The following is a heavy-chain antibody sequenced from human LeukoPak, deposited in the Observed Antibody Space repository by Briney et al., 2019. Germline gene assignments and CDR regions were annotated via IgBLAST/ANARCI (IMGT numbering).Heavy chain of an antibody. V-gene: IGHV4-39*06. D-gene: IGHD3-16*01. CDR1: DGSINTPNYY. J-gene: IGHJ4*02. CDR2: IFYRGST. CDR3: ARVGEWGLVGGYYFDY. Sequence: SETLSLTCTVSDGSINTPNYYLGWIRQPPGKGLEWIGNIFYRGSTYYGPSLKSRVTISLDTSKNQFPLNLISATAADTAVYYCARVGEWGLVGGYYFDYWGQGTLVTVSS.